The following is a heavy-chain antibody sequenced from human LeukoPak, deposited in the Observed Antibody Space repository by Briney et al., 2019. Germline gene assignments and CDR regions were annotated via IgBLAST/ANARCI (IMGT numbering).Heavy chain of an antibody. D-gene: IGHD3-10*01. Sequence: SVKVSCKASGGTFSSYAISWVRQAPGQGLEWMGGIIPIFGTANYAQKFQGRVTMTTDTSTSTAYMELRSLRSDDTAVYYCAREGSGYYFDYWGQGTLVTVSS. CDR3: AREGSGYYFDY. V-gene: IGHV1-69*05. J-gene: IGHJ4*02. CDR2: IIPIFGTA. CDR1: GGTFSSYA.